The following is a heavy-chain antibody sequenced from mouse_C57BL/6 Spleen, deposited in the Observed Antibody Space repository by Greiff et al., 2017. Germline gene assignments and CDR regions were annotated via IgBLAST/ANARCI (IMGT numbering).Heavy chain of an antibody. J-gene: IGHJ3*01. CDR1: GYTFTSYW. V-gene: IGHV1-50*01. CDR2: IDPSDSYT. D-gene: IGHD1-1*01. Sequence: QVQLQQPGAELVKPGASVKLSCKASGYTFTSYWMQWVKQRPGQGLEWSGEIDPSDSYTNYNQKFKGKATLTVDTSSSTAYMQLSSLTSEDSAVYYCARTTTVVAPYWGQGTLVTVSA. CDR3: ARTTTVVAPY.